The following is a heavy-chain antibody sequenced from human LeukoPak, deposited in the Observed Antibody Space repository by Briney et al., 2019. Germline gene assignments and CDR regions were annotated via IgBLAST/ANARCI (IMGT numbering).Heavy chain of an antibody. J-gene: IGHJ6*03. CDR2: INGGGNTT. CDR3: TKELHVAVAVADYYFYMDV. CDR1: GFAFSSFA. V-gene: IGHV3-23*01. D-gene: IGHD6-19*01. Sequence: GGSLRLSCAASGFAFSSFAMGWVRQSPGKGLEWLSTINGGGNTTFYADSVKGRFTISRDNSKNTLYLHMDSLRPDDTAIYYCTKELHVAVAVADYYFYMDVWGRGTAVTVSS.